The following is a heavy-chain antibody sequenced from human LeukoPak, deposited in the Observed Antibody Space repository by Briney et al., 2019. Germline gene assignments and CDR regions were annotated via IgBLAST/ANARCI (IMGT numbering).Heavy chain of an antibody. CDR3: ALNTVTTFEWFDP. V-gene: IGHV3-53*01. CDR1: GFTVSSNY. J-gene: IGHJ5*02. Sequence: QAGGSLRLSCAASGFTVSSNYMSWVRQAPGEGLEWVSVIYSGGSTYYADSVKGRFTISRDNSKNTLYLQMNSLRAEDTAVYYCALNTVTTFEWFDPWGQGTLVTVSS. CDR2: IYSGGST. D-gene: IGHD4-17*01.